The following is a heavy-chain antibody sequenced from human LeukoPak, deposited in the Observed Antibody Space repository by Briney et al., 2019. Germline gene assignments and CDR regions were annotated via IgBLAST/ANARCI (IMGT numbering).Heavy chain of an antibody. V-gene: IGHV3-74*01. CDR2: INSERRST. CDR1: GFTFCIYW. J-gene: IGHJ4*02. CDR3: ARDQIYCAGGICYFDY. Sequence: PGGSLRLSCAASGFTFCIYWMHWVRQAPEEGVVWISRINSERRSTSFADSVRSRFTLSRDNAKNTLYQQMNSLRTEGTAVYYCARDQIYCAGGICYFDYWGQGTLVTVSS. D-gene: IGHD2-8*02.